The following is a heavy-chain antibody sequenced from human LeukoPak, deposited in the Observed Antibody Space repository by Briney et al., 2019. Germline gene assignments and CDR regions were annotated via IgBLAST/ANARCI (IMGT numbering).Heavy chain of an antibody. CDR3: ARDPSGSYFDY. V-gene: IGHV4-4*07. CDR1: GGSFSGYY. D-gene: IGHD1-26*01. CDR2: IYTSGST. J-gene: IGHJ4*02. Sequence: PSETLSLTCAVYGGSFSGYYWSWIRQPAGKGLEWIGRIYTSGSTNYNPSLKSRVTMSVDTSKNQFSLKLSSVTAADTAVYYCARDPSGSYFDYWGQGTLVTVSS.